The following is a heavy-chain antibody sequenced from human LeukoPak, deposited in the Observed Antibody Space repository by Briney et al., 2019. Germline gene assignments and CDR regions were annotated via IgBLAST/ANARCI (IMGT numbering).Heavy chain of an antibody. J-gene: IGHJ4*02. D-gene: IGHD6-19*01. Sequence: GGSLGLSCAASGFTFDDYGMSWVRQAPGKGLEWVANVKQDGSEKYYVDSVKGRFTISRDNAKNSLYLQMNSLRAEDTAVYYCARDEAVAGTGLDYWGQGTLVTVSS. CDR1: GFTFDDYG. CDR2: VKQDGSEK. V-gene: IGHV3-7*01. CDR3: ARDEAVAGTGLDY.